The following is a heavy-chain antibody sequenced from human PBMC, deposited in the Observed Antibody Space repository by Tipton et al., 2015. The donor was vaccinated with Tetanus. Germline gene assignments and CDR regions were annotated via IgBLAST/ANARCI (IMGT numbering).Heavy chain of an antibody. J-gene: IGHJ5*02. CDR2: IYYSGYT. CDR1: GGSLHGSSYY. D-gene: IGHD6-19*01. Sequence: TLSLTCTVSGGSLHGSSYYWGWIRQTPGKGLEWIGSIYYSGYTYYNPSLKSRVSISLDTSKTHFYLNLTSVTAADTAIYYCASPIKQWLVPLDLWGQGILVTVSS. V-gene: IGHV4-39*02. CDR3: ASPIKQWLVPLDL.